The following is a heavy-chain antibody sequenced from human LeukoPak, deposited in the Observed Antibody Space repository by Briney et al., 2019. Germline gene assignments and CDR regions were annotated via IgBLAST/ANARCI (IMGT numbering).Heavy chain of an antibody. CDR3: TTAPPLNYGYYYDSSGYYY. D-gene: IGHD3-22*01. CDR1: GFTFSNAW. CDR2: IKSKTDGGTT. J-gene: IGHJ4*02. Sequence: PGGSLRLSCAASGFTFSNAWMSWVRQAPGKGLEWVGRIKSKTDGGTTDYAAPVKGRFTISRDDSKNTLYLQMNSLKTEDTAVYYCTTAPPLNYGYYYDSSGYYYWGQGTLVTVSS. V-gene: IGHV3-15*01.